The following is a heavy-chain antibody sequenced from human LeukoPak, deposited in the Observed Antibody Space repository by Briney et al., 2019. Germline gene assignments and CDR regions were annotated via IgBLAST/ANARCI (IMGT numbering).Heavy chain of an antibody. CDR1: GGPFSGYY. CDR2: INHSGST. Sequence: SETLSLTCAVYGGPFSGYYWSWIRQPPGKGLEWIGEINHSGSTNYNPSLKSRVTISVDTSKNQFSLKLSSVTAADTAVYYCARGPPSLRRGYSYGYSSSPSDVWGKGTTVTVSS. J-gene: IGHJ6*04. CDR3: ARGPPSLRRGYSYGYSSSPSDV. D-gene: IGHD5-18*01. V-gene: IGHV4-34*01.